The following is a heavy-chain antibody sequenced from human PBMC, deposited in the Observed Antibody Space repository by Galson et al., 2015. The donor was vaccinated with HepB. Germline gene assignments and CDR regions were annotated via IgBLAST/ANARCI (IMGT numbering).Heavy chain of an antibody. V-gene: IGHV7-4-1*02. Sequence: SVKVSCKASGYIFSNYALNWVREAPGQGLEWMGWINTDTGNPTYAQAFTGRFVFSLDTSVTTAYLQISSLKAEDTAVYYCARTPYYGSGNYYNVWFDSWGQGTLVTVSS. CDR1: GYIFSNYA. J-gene: IGHJ5*01. CDR3: ARTPYYGSGNYYNVWFDS. CDR2: INTDTGNP. D-gene: IGHD3-10*01.